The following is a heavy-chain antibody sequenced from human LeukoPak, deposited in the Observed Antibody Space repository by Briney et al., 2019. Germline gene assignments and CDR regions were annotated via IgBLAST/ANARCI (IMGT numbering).Heavy chain of an antibody. CDR2: IYTSGST. CDR1: GGSISSYY. V-gene: IGHV4-4*07. D-gene: IGHD6-13*01. J-gene: IGHJ4*02. CDR3: AREQQQLVNFDY. Sequence: SETLSLTCTVSGGSISSYYWSWIRQPAGKGLEWIGRIYTSGSTNYNPSLKSRVTMSVDTSKNQSSLKLSSVTAADTAVYYCAREQQQLVNFDYWGQGTLVTVSS.